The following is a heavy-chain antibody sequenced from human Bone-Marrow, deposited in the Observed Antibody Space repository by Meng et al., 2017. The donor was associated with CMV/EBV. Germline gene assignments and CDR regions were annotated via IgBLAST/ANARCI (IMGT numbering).Heavy chain of an antibody. D-gene: IGHD3-3*02. V-gene: IGHV3-7*01. CDR1: GITFNRYW. J-gene: IGHJ4*02. CDR2: TKQDGREQ. CDR3: TTISSPFDY. Sequence: LSLTCVASGITFNRYWMSWVRQAPGKGLEWVANTKQDGREQYYVDSVKGRFTISRDNAKNSVYLQMNSLRAEDTAIYYCTTISSPFDYWGRGTLVTVSS.